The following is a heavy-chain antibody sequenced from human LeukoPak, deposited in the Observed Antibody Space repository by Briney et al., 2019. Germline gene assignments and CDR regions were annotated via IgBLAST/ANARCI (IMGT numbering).Heavy chain of an antibody. CDR3: ARDFLAWNIVVVVAANWFDP. Sequence: GGSLRLSCAASGFTFGSYSMNWVRQAPGKGLEWVSSISSSSSYIYYADSVKGRFTISRDNAKNSLYLQMNSLRAEDTAVYYCARDFLAWNIVVVVAANWFDPWGQGTLVIVSS. D-gene: IGHD2-15*01. CDR2: ISSSSSYI. J-gene: IGHJ5*02. V-gene: IGHV3-21*01. CDR1: GFTFGSYS.